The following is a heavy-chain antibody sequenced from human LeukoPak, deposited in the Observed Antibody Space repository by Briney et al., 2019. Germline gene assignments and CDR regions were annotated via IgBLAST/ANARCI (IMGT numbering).Heavy chain of an antibody. V-gene: IGHV3-15*01. CDR2: IKRDIDGGTT. J-gene: IGHJ4*02. D-gene: IGHD2/OR15-2a*01. CDR3: TTDLPRSTSCSHDY. CDR1: GFTFSNSW. Sequence: GGSLRLSCAGSGFTFSNSWMLWVRQAPGRGLEWVARIKRDIDGGTTDYAAPVKGRFTITRDDSENTLYLQMNSLKTDDTAVYYCTTDLPRSTSCSHDYWGQGTQVTVSS.